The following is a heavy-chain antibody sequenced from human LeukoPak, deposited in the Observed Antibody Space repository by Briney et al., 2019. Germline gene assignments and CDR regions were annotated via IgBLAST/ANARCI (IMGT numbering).Heavy chain of an antibody. Sequence: ASVKVSCKASGYTFTSYGISWVRQAPGQGLEWMGWISAYNGNTNYAQKLQGRVTVTTDTSTSTAYMELRSLRSDDTAVYYCARESIYYDFWSGPTNYYYYGMDVWGQGTTVTVSS. CDR1: GYTFTSYG. V-gene: IGHV1-18*01. CDR3: ARESIYYDFWSGPTNYYYYGMDV. CDR2: ISAYNGNT. D-gene: IGHD3-3*01. J-gene: IGHJ6*02.